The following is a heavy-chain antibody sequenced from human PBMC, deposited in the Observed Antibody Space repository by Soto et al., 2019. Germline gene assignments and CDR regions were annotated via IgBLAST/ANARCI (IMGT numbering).Heavy chain of an antibody. CDR3: ARANCISTSCYLFGMDV. J-gene: IGHJ6*02. CDR1: GYTFTSYG. D-gene: IGHD2-2*01. CDR2: ISAYNGNT. Sequence: ASVKVSCKASGYTFTSYGISWVRQAPGQGLEWMGRISAYNGNTNYGQKLQGRVTMTTETPTSTAYMELRSLRSEDTAVYYCARANCISTSCYLFGMDVWGQGTTVTVSS. V-gene: IGHV1-18*01.